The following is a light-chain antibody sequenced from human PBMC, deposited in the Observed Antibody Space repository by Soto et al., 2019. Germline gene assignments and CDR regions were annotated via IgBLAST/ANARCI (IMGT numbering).Light chain of an antibody. V-gene: IGKV3-20*01. CDR2: DAS. CDR1: QSISGTY. Sequence: EIVLTQSPVTLSVSPGERATLSCRASQSISGTYLAWYQQKPGQAPRLLMYDASSRAAVIPERFSGSGPGTDFTLTISRLDPEDLAVYYCQQYGSSLFTFGPGTKVDFK. CDR3: QQYGSSLFT. J-gene: IGKJ3*01.